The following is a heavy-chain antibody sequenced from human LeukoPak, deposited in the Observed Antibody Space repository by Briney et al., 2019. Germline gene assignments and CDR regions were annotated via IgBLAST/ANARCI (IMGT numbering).Heavy chain of an antibody. V-gene: IGHV4-31*03. D-gene: IGHD1-14*01. J-gene: IGHJ6*02. CDR2: IYYSGGT. CDR1: GGSISSGGYY. CDR3: ARVVRYDYGMDV. Sequence: SETLSLTCTVSGGSISSGGYYWSWIRQHPGKGLEWIGYIYYSGGTYYNPSLKSRVTISVDRSKNQFSLKLSPVTAADTAVYYCARVVRYDYGMDVWGQGTTVTVSS.